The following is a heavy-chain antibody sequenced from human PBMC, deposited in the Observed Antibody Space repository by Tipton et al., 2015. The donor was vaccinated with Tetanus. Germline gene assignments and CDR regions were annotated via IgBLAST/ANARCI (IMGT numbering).Heavy chain of an antibody. CDR3: ASDYFDSSDYTSPPAPTDY. V-gene: IGHV3-21*06. Sequence: SLRLSCAVSGFTFRNYSMSWVRQAPGKGLEWISSISGRSTYTYYADSVKGRFTVSRDNSKNSLFLHMNSLRTEDTAVCYCASDYFDSSDYTSPPAPTDYWGQGTLVSVSS. CDR2: ISGRSTYT. J-gene: IGHJ4*02. D-gene: IGHD3-22*01. CDR1: GFTFRNYS.